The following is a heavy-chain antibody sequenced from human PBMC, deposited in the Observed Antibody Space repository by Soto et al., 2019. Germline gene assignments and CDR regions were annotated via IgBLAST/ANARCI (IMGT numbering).Heavy chain of an antibody. CDR3: VKEGPTVTSLDY. J-gene: IGHJ4*02. Sequence: GGSLRLSCAASGFTFSSYGMHWVRQAPGKGLEWVAVISYDGSNKYYADSVKGRFTISRDNSKNTLYLQMNSLRAEDTAVYYYVKEGPTVTSLDYWGQGTLVTVSS. CDR2: ISYDGSNK. D-gene: IGHD4-17*01. CDR1: GFTFSSYG. V-gene: IGHV3-30*18.